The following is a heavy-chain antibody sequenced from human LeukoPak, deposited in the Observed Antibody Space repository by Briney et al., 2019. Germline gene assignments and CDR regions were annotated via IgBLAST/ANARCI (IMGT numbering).Heavy chain of an antibody. D-gene: IGHD3-10*01. CDR3: ARAKDYYGSGSYYKPFDY. V-gene: IGHV4-39*07. CDR1: GGSISSSSYY. CDR2: IYYSGST. Sequence: SETLSLTCTVSGGSISSSSYYWGWIRQPPGKGLEWIGSIYYSGSTYYNPSVKSRVTISVDTSKNQFSLKLSSVTAADTALYYCARAKDYYGSGSYYKPFDYWGQEPWSPSPQ. J-gene: IGHJ4*01.